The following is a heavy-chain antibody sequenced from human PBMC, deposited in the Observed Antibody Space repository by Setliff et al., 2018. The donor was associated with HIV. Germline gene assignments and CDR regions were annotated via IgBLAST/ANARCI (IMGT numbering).Heavy chain of an antibody. Sequence: SETLSLTCTVSGGSITTYYWSWIRQPAGKGLEWIGHIYPTGSTDYNPSLKRRVTMSIDTSKNQFSLKLSSMTAADTALYYCAREVDNPRDAFDIWAQGTMVTVSS. CDR2: IYPTGST. CDR3: AREVDNPRDAFDI. V-gene: IGHV4-4*07. J-gene: IGHJ3*02. CDR1: GGSITTYY.